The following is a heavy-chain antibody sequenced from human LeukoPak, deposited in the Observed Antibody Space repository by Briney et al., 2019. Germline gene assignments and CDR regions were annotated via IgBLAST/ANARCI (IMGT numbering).Heavy chain of an antibody. D-gene: IGHD1-1*01. CDR3: AREKSHNPDVDY. J-gene: IGHJ4*02. CDR2: VYHSGTT. Sequence: SETLSPTCTVSGYSISSGYLWGWIRQPPGKGLEWIGTVYHSGTTSYNPSLMSRVTISIDTSKNQFSLNLRSVTAADTAVYYCAREKSHNPDVDYWGQGTLVSVSS. V-gene: IGHV4-38-2*02. CDR1: GYSISSGYL.